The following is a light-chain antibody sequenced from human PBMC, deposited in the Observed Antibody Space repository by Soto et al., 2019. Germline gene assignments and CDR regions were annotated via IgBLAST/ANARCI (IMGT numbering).Light chain of an antibody. Sequence: QSALTQPASVSGSPGQSITISCTGTSSDVGAYTFVSWYQQHPDKVPKLMIFDVSRRPSGVSDRFSGSKSGNAASLTISGLQPEDEADYYCSSYTSSSTHVFGSGTKLTVL. CDR3: SSYTSSSTHV. CDR1: SSDVGAYTF. CDR2: DVS. V-gene: IGLV2-14*03. J-gene: IGLJ1*01.